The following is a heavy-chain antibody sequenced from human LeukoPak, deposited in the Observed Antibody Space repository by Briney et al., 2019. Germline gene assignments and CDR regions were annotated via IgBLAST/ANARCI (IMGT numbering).Heavy chain of an antibody. D-gene: IGHD3-10*01. Sequence: PGGSLRLSCAASGFTFSDYYMSWIRQAPGKGLEWVSYISSSGSTIYYADSVKGRFTISRDNAKNSLYLQMNSLRAGDTAVYYCASYKRSVGYFDYWGQGTLVTVSS. J-gene: IGHJ4*02. V-gene: IGHV3-11*04. CDR1: GFTFSDYY. CDR3: ASYKRSVGYFDY. CDR2: ISSSGSTI.